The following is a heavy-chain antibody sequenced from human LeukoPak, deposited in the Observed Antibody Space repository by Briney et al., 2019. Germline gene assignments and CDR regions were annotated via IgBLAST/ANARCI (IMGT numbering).Heavy chain of an antibody. CDR1: GGSFSGYY. D-gene: IGHD3-3*01. CDR3: ARAALYYDFWSGYRAHWFDP. Sequence: SETLSLTCAVHGGSFSGYYWSWIRQPPGKGLEWIGEINHSGSTNYNPSLKSRVTISVDTSKNQFSLKLSSVTAADTAVYYCARAALYYDFWSGYRAHWFDPWGQGTLVTVSS. J-gene: IGHJ5*02. V-gene: IGHV4-34*01. CDR2: INHSGST.